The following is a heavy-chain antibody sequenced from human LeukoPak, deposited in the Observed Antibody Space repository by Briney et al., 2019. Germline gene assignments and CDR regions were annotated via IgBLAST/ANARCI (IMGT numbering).Heavy chain of an antibody. Sequence: GGSLRLSCAASGFTFSSYAMHWVRQAPGKGLEWVAVISYDGSNKYYADSVKGRFTISRDNSKNTLYLQMNSLRAEDTAVYYCALTAEVLDYWGQGTLVTVSS. CDR2: ISYDGSNK. CDR3: ALTAEVLDY. D-gene: IGHD2-21*02. J-gene: IGHJ4*02. V-gene: IGHV3-30-3*01. CDR1: GFTFSSYA.